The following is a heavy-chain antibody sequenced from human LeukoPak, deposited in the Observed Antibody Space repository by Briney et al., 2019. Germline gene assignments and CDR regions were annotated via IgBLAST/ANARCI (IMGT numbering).Heavy chain of an antibody. CDR3: ARDDLRAAAGRAFDI. CDR2: IIPIFGTA. CDR1: GYTFTGYY. V-gene: IGHV1-69*13. J-gene: IGHJ3*02. D-gene: IGHD6-13*01. Sequence: GASVKVSCKASGYTFTGYYMHWVRQAPGQGLEWMGGIIPIFGTANYAQKFQGRVTITADESTSTAYMELSSLRSEDTAVYYCARDDLRAAAGRAFDIWGQGTMVTVSS.